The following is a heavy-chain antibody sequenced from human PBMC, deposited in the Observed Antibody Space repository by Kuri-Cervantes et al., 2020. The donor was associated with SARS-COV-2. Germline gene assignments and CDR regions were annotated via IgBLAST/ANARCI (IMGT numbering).Heavy chain of an antibody. V-gene: IGHV4-59*08. CDR3: ATLSGMTTVPPWYFDL. CDR1: GGSISSYY. D-gene: IGHD4-17*01. J-gene: IGHJ2*01. Sequence: SETLSLTCTVSGGSISSYYWSWIRQPPGKGLEWIAYIYYSGSTNYNPSLKSRVTISVDTSKNQFSLKLSSVTAADTAVYYCATLSGMTTVPPWYFDLWGRGTLVTVSS. CDR2: IYYSGST.